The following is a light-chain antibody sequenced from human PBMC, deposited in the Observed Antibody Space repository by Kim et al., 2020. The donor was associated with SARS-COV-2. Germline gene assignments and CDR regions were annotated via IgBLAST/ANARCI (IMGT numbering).Light chain of an antibody. CDR3: AAWDDSLNGFWV. CDR1: SSNIGSNT. V-gene: IGLV1-44*01. Sequence: ELTQPPSASGTPGQRVTISCSGSSSNIGSNTVNWYQQLPGTAPKLLIYSNNQRPSGVPDRFSGSKSGTSAFLAISGLQSEDEADYYCAAWDDSLNGFWVFGGGTQLTVL. J-gene: IGLJ3*02. CDR2: SNN.